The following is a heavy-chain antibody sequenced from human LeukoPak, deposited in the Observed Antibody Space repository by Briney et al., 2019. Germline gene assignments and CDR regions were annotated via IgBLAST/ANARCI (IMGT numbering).Heavy chain of an antibody. D-gene: IGHD3-10*01. Sequence: PSETLSLTCTVSGGSISSYYWSWIRQPPGKGLEWIGEINHSGSTNYNPSLKSRVTISVDTSKNQFSLKLSSVTAADTAVYYCARVWFGGYNWFDPWGQGTLVTVSS. CDR3: ARVWFGGYNWFDP. J-gene: IGHJ5*02. CDR2: INHSGST. V-gene: IGHV4-34*01. CDR1: GGSISSYY.